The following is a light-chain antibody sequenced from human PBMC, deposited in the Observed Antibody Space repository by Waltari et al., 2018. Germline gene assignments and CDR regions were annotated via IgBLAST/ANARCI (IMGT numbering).Light chain of an antibody. CDR1: SSDFVSKS. V-gene: IGLV1-47*01. Sequence: QSVLTQPPSASATPGQSFAIPCSRRSSDFVSKSVYWYQQLPGTAPKLLIYRNNQRPSGVPDRFSGSKSGTSASLAISGLRSEDEADYYCAAWDDSLSGRVFGGGTKLTVL. CDR3: AAWDDSLSGRV. J-gene: IGLJ3*02. CDR2: RNN.